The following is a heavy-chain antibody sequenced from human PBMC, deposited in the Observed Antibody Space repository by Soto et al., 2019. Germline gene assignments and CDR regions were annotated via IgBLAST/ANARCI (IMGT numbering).Heavy chain of an antibody. J-gene: IGHJ4*02. CDR3: ARLIHCKTTSCYFDT. Sequence: PSETLSLTCTVSGGSISSSSYYWAWVRQPPGKGLEWIGSIYYSGTAYYNPSLKSRVTISEDTSKNQFSLKLSSVTAADTAVFYCARLIHCKTTSCYFDTWGPGTLVTVSS. V-gene: IGHV4-39*01. D-gene: IGHD2-2*01. CDR1: GGSISSSSYY. CDR2: IYYSGTA.